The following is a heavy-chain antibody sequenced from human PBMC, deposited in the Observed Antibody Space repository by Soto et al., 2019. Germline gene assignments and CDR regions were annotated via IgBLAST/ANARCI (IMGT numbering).Heavy chain of an antibody. J-gene: IGHJ4*01. Sequence: WLSXRLSCSSSGFTFNSYAINWFRQAPGKGLAWVSAIGTDGNTYYANSVKGRFTISRDNSRTTLYLQMNSLRVEDTALYYCVRKYNGNRQFEYWGQGTLV. V-gene: IGHV3-23*01. CDR2: IGTDGNT. CDR3: VRKYNGNRQFEY. CDR1: GFTFNSYA. D-gene: IGHD1-1*01.